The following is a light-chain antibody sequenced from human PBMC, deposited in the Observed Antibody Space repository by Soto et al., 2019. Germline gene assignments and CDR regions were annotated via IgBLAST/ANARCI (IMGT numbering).Light chain of an antibody. V-gene: IGKV3-11*01. Sequence: EIELTQSPATVSLTPGERATLSCRASQTIYSYLAWYQQKPGQAPRLLIYDASKRATGIPARFSGSGSGTDFTLTISSLEPEDFAVYYCQLRSNWPPEITFGGGTKVEI. CDR2: DAS. CDR3: QLRSNWPPEIT. CDR1: QTIYSY. J-gene: IGKJ4*01.